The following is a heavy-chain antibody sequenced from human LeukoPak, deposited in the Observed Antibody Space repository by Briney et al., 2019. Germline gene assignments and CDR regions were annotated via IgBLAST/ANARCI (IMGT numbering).Heavy chain of an antibody. J-gene: IGHJ5*02. V-gene: IGHV3-33*01. CDR1: GFTFSSYG. CDR2: IYYDGSDK. D-gene: IGHD3-22*01. Sequence: GGSLRLSCAASGFTFSSYGMHWVRQAPGKGLEWVAIIYYDGSDKYYADSVKGRFTISRDNSKDTLYLQMNSLRAEDTAVYYCARQIAYYYDSSGHYTTDHWGQGTLVTVSS. CDR3: ARQIAYYYDSSGHYTTDH.